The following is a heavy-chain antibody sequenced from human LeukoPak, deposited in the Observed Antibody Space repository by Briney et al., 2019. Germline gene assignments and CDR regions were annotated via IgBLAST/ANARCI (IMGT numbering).Heavy chain of an antibody. V-gene: IGHV3-21*01. CDR1: GFSLVNAW. J-gene: IGHJ4*02. D-gene: IGHD1-26*01. CDR2: ISGSSSYI. CDR3: ARDLLGWELHYFDY. Sequence: PGGSLRLSCAASGFSLVNAWMTWVRQAPGKGLEWVSSISGSSSYIYYADSVKGRFSISRDNAKNSLYLQMNSLRAEDTAVYYCARDLLGWELHYFDYWGQGTLVTVSS.